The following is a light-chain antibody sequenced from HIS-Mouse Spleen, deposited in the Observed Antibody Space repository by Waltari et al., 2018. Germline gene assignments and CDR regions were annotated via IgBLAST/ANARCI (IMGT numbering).Light chain of an antibody. V-gene: IGLV3-21*03. Sequence: SYVLTQPPSVSVAPGKTARITCGGNNIGSKSMHWYQQNPGQAPVLVGYDDSDRPSGIPERFSGSNSGNTANLTISRVEAGDEADYYCQVWDSSSDHVVFGGGTKLTVL. CDR1: NIGSKS. J-gene: IGLJ2*01. CDR3: QVWDSSSDHVV. CDR2: DDS.